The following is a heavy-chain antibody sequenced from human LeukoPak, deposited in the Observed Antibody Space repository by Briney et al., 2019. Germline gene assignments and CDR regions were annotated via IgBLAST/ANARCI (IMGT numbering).Heavy chain of an antibody. CDR2: ISSSSSCI. CDR3: ARDRTTTYYYDSSGYEHFDY. D-gene: IGHD3-22*01. V-gene: IGHV3-21*01. Sequence: GGSLRLSCAASGFTFSSYRMNWVRQAPGKGVEWVSSISSSSSCIYYADSVKGRFTISRDNAKNSLYLQMNSLRAEDTAVYYCARDRTTTYYYDSSGYEHFDYWGQGTLVTVSS. J-gene: IGHJ4*02. CDR1: GFTFSSYR.